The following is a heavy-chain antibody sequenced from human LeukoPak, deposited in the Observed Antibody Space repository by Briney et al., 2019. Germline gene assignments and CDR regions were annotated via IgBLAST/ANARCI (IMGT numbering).Heavy chain of an antibody. D-gene: IGHD1-26*01. CDR3: ARDSGSGSNDY. CDR1: GYTFTSYA. CDR2: ISAGNGNT. J-gene: IGHJ4*02. V-gene: IGHV1-3*01. Sequence: ASVKVSCKASGYTFTSYAIHWVRQAPGQKLEWMGWISAGNGNTKYSQNFQGRVTFISNTSATTAFMELSSLRSEDAAVYYCARDSGSGSNDYWGQGTLVTVSS.